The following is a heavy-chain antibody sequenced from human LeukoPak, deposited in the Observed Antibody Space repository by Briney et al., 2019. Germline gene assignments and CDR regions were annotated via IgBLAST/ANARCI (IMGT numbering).Heavy chain of an antibody. CDR1: GYTFTSYY. V-gene: IGHV1-46*01. D-gene: IGHD2-21*02. CDR2: INPSGGST. CDR3: ARVLYCGGDCYYFDP. Sequence: ASVKVSCKASGYTFTSYYMHWVRQAPGQGLEWMGIINPSGGSTSYAQKFQGRVTMTRDMSPSTVYMELSSLRSEDTAVYYCARVLYCGGDCYYFDPWGQGTLVTVSS. J-gene: IGHJ5*02.